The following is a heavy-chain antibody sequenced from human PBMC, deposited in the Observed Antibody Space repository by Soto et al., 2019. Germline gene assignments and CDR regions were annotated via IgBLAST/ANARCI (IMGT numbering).Heavy chain of an antibody. CDR3: ARERSLQNFDY. CDR1: GFTFSSYP. D-gene: IGHD4-4*01. CDR2: ISSSSSYI. V-gene: IGHV3-21*01. Sequence: GGSLRLSCAAPGFTFSSYPMNWVRQAPGRGPEWVSSISSSSSYIYYADSVKGRFTISRDNAKNSLYLQMNSLRAEDTAVYYCARERSLQNFDYWGQGTLVTVSS. J-gene: IGHJ4*02.